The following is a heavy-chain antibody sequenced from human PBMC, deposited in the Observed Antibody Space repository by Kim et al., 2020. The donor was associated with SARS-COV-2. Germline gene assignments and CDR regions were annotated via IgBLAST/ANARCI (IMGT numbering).Heavy chain of an antibody. CDR3: ARDLSPYYYDSSGYYKPSY. D-gene: IGHD3-22*01. V-gene: IGHV3-30*07. Sequence: KGRLTITRDNSKNTLYLQMNSLRAEDTALYYCARDLSPYYYDSSGYYKPSYWGQGTLVTVSS. J-gene: IGHJ4*02.